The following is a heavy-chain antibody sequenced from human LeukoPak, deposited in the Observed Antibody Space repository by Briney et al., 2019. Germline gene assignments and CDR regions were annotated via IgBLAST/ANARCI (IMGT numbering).Heavy chain of an antibody. CDR1: GFKFDEYA. J-gene: IGHJ4*02. Sequence: GGSLRLSCVASGFKFDEYAMHWVRQVPGQGLEWVSGITWNSGSVGYADSVRGRFTISRDNAKNSLYLQMNSLRAEDTALYYCAKDIGAVAGTSDYWGQGTLVTVSS. CDR2: ITWNSGSV. CDR3: AKDIGAVAGTSDY. V-gene: IGHV3-9*01. D-gene: IGHD6-19*01.